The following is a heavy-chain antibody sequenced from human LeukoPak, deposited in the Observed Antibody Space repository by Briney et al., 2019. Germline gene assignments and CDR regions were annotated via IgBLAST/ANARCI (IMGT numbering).Heavy chain of an antibody. CDR2: IYYSGST. V-gene: IGHV4-39*01. D-gene: IGHD3-3*01. CDR1: GGSISSSSYY. J-gene: IGHJ5*02. CDR3: ARAFYDFWSAAPLGWFDP. Sequence: PSETLSLTCTVSGGSISSSSYYWGWIRQPPGKGLEWIGSIYYSGSTYYNPSLKSRVTISVDTSKNQFSLKLSSVTAADTAVYYCARAFYDFWSAAPLGWFDPWGQGTLVTVSS.